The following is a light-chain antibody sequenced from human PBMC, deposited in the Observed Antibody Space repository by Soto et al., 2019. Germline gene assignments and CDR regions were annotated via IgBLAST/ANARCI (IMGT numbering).Light chain of an antibody. V-gene: IGLV8-61*02. CDR2: NTN. CDR1: SGSVSSSNY. CDR3: VLYVGSGIVV. Sequence: QTVVTQEPSFSVPPGRTVTLTCGLSSGSVSSSNYPSWYQQTPGQAPRTLMYNTNIRSSGVPDCFSGSLLGNKAALTITGAQAEDECVYYCVLYVGSGIVVFGGGTQLTVL. J-gene: IGLJ2*01.